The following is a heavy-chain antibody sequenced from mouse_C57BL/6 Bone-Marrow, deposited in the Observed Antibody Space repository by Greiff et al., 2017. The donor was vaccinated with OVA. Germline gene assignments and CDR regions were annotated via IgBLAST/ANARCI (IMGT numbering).Heavy chain of an antibody. Sequence: QVQLQQSGPELVKPGASVKISCKASGYAFSSSWMNWVKQRPGTGLEWLGRIYPGDGDTNYNGKFKGKATLTADKSSSTAYMQLSSLTSEDSAVYFCARIDDSYAMDYWGQGTSVTVSS. CDR1: GYAFSSSW. CDR2: IYPGDGDT. J-gene: IGHJ4*01. CDR3: ARIDDSYAMDY. V-gene: IGHV1-82*01.